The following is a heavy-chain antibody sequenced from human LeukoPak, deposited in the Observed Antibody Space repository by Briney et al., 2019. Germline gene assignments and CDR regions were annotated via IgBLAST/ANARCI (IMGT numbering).Heavy chain of an antibody. CDR2: VNLKMGSA. V-gene: IGHV1-46*01. CDR1: VYTFTVDY. Sequence: ASVRVSCMPSVYTFTVDYIYSVLQTLGQRGWWMCLVNLKMGSANYAQNFRGGVTITREISTSKVYMELSSLRSEDMGVYYCATGGHVRVYNSSAYYGHYWGQGTLVTVSS. D-gene: IGHD3-22*01. J-gene: IGHJ4*02. CDR3: ATGGHVRVYNSSAYYGHY.